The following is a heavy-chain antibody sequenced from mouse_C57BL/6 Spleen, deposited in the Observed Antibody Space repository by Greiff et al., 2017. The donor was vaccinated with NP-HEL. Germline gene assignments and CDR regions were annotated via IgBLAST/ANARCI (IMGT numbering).Heavy chain of an antibody. J-gene: IGHJ2*01. CDR2: IYPGSGST. CDR3: AREGAYGNYGFDY. CDR1: GYTFTSYW. V-gene: IGHV1-55*01. Sequence: QVQLQQSGAELVKPGASVKMSCKASGYTFTSYWITWVKQRPGQGLEWIGDIYPGSGSTNYNEKFKSKATLTVDTSSSTAYMQLSSLTSEDSAVYYCAREGAYGNYGFDYWGQGTTLTVSS. D-gene: IGHD2-1*01.